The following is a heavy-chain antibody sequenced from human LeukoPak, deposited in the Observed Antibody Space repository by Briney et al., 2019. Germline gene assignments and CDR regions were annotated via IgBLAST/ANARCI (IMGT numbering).Heavy chain of an antibody. CDR1: GFSISSYS. V-gene: IGHV4-4*07. J-gene: IGHJ4*02. CDR2: IYTSGST. Sequence: SETLSLTCTVSGFSISSYSWSWIRQPAGKGLEWVGRIYTSGSTNYNPSLKSRVTMSVDTSKKQFSLKLSSVAAADTAVYYCARAHYDFWSAYLDYWGQGTLVTVSS. CDR3: ARAHYDFWSAYLDY. D-gene: IGHD3-3*01.